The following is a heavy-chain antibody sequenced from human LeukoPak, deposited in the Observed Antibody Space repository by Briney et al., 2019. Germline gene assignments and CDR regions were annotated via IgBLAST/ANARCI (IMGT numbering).Heavy chain of an antibody. CDR2: ISSGSDSSAADYI. Sequence: GGSLRLSCVASGFNFKTYSMNWVRQAPGGGLEWISFISSGSDSSAADYIYYADSVKGRFTISRDNAKNSLFLQMNNLSAEDTGIYYCARDWRTSSLPLSNSSFYFDLWGQGTLVTVSS. CDR1: GFNFKTYS. CDR3: ARDWRTSSLPLSNSSFYFDL. V-gene: IGHV3-21*03. D-gene: IGHD2-2*01. J-gene: IGHJ5*02.